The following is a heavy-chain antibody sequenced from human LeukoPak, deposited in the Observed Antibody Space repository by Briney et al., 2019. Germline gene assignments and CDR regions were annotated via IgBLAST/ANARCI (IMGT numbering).Heavy chain of an antibody. CDR3: ARDRFGELAYNWFDP. J-gene: IGHJ5*02. CDR1: GGNFNSHT. Sequence: SVKVSCKASGGNFNSHTFSWVRQAPGQGLEWMGGITPILGTSDYAQNFQDRVTITADESTNTVYMDLSSLTSDDTAVYYCARDRFGELAYNWFDPWGQGTLVTVTS. V-gene: IGHV1-69*13. CDR2: ITPILGTS. D-gene: IGHD3-10*01.